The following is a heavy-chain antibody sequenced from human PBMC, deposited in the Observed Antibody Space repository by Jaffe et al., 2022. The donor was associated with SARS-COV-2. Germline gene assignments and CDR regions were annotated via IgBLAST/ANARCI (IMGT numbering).Heavy chain of an antibody. J-gene: IGHJ4*02. V-gene: IGHV3-48*02. D-gene: IGHD2-21*02. CDR3: ATHGHYCGGDCYYDY. CDR2: MSRSET. CDR1: GFIFSDYT. Sequence: EVHLVESGGGLVQPGGSLRLSCAASGFIFSDYTMNWVRQAPGKGLEWVSYMSRSETYYADSVKGRFTISRDNAKNSLYLQMNGLRDEDTAVYYCATHGHYCGGDCYYDYWGRGTLVTVSS.